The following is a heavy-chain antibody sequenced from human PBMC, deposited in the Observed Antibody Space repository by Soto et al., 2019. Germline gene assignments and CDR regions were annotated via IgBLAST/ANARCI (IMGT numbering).Heavy chain of an antibody. D-gene: IGHD3-16*01. CDR2: IYPGDSDT. Sequence: GESLKISCKGSGYSFSNYWIVWVRQMPGKGLEWMGIIYPGDSDTRYSPSFQGQVTISADKSISTAYLQWSSLKASDTAMYYCARDASPPTRGYYYYYGMDVWGQGTTVTVSS. CDR3: ARDASPPTRGYYYYYGMDV. CDR1: GYSFSNYW. J-gene: IGHJ6*02. V-gene: IGHV5-51*01.